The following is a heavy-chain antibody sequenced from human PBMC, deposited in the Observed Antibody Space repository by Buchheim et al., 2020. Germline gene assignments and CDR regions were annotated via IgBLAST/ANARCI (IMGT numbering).Heavy chain of an antibody. J-gene: IGHJ6*02. V-gene: IGHV4-39*01. CDR3: ARHGGTGLYFGLNYYGMDV. Sequence: QLQLQESGPGLVKPSETLSLTCTVSGASIGTSSYYWGWIRQSPGKGLEWIGSIFYSGSTYYSPSLKRRVTISIDTSKDTFSLRLSSVTAADTAVYYCARHGGTGLYFGLNYYGMDVWGQGTT. CDR1: GASIGTSSYY. CDR2: IFYSGST. D-gene: IGHD2-8*01.